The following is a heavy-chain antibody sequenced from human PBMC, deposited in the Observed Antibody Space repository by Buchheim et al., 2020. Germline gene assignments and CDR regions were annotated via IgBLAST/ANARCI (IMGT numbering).Heavy chain of an antibody. CDR1: GFTFRNYW. V-gene: IGHV3-7*03. Sequence: EVYLVESGGGLVQPGGSLRLSCAASGFTFRNYWMNWVRQAPGKGLEWVANINEDGTEKYYWDSLKGRFTISSDNAMSSVYLQMSSLRVEDTAVYYCAKHSIPWGQGT. CDR3: AKHSIP. D-gene: IGHD2/OR15-2a*01. J-gene: IGHJ5*02. CDR2: INEDGTEK.